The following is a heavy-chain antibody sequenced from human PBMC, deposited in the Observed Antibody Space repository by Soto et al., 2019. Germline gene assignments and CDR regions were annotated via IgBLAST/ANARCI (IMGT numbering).Heavy chain of an antibody. CDR3: ARDNNDFWSLYPLAFDY. Sequence: SETLSLTCTFSGFSLTKYYWSWIRQPAGKGLEWIGRVSTSGNVVSKASLRSRLTMSVDTSKDQFSLRLTSVTAADTAVYYCARDNNDFWSLYPLAFDYWGQGALVTVS. D-gene: IGHD3-3*01. CDR1: GFSLTKYY. CDR2: VSTSGNV. V-gene: IGHV4-4*07. J-gene: IGHJ4*02.